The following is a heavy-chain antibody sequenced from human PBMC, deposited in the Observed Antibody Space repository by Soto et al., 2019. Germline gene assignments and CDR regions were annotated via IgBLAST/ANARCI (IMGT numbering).Heavy chain of an antibody. V-gene: IGHV4-4*02. Sequence: SETLSLTCAVSGGSISSSNWWSWVRQPPGKGLEWIGEIYHSGSTNYNPSLKGRVTISVDKSKNQFSLKLSSVTAADTAVYYCARGSAGVFDYWGQGTLVTSPQ. D-gene: IGHD6-19*01. J-gene: IGHJ4*02. CDR2: IYHSGST. CDR1: GGSISSSNW. CDR3: ARGSAGVFDY.